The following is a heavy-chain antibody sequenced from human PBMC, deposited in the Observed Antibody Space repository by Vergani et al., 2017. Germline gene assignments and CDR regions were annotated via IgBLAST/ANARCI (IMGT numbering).Heavy chain of an antibody. CDR3: ARVAYCGGDCSPLFSPFDI. J-gene: IGHJ3*02. Sequence: QVQLQESGPGLVKPAQTLSLTCTVSGGSISSANYYWNWIRQHAGRGLEGIGYIYYTGNTHYKPSLRSQVSISVDTSKNPFTLKLTSVTAADTAVYFCARVAYCGGDCSPLFSPFDIWGQGTMVTVSS. CDR1: GGSISSANYY. V-gene: IGHV4-31*01. D-gene: IGHD2-21*01. CDR2: IYYTGNT.